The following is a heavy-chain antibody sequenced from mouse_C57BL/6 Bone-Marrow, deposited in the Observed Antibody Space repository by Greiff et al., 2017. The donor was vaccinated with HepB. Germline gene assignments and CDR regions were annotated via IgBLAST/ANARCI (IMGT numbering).Heavy chain of an antibody. V-gene: IGHV5-4*01. J-gene: IGHJ3*01. CDR1: GFTFSSYA. CDR2: ISDGGSYT. CDR3: AREIGNYASFAY. D-gene: IGHD1-1*01. Sequence: EVQLVESGGGLVKPGGSLKLSCAASGFTFSSYAMSWVRQTPEKRLEWVATISDGGSYTYYPDNVKGRFTISRDNAKNNLYLQMSHLKSEDTAMYYCAREIGNYASFAYWGQGTLVTVSA.